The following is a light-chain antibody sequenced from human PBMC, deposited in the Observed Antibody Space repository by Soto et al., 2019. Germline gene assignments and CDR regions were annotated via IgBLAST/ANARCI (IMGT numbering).Light chain of an antibody. CDR2: DDS. J-gene: IGLJ1*01. Sequence: SSPLTQPPSLSVAPGQTARITCGGNNIGSKSVHWYQQKPGQAPVLVVYDDSDRPSGIPERFSGSNSGNTATLTISRAEAGDEADYYCQVWDSSSDNIYVFGTGTKVNVL. CDR1: NIGSKS. V-gene: IGLV3-21*02. CDR3: QVWDSSSDNIYV.